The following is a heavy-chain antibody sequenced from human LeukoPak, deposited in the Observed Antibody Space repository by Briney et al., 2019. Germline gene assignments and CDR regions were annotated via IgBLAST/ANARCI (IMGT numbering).Heavy chain of an antibody. CDR3: ARDREYSSGWVDY. Sequence: ASVKVSCKASDYTFTSYGISWVRQAPGQGLEWMGWISTYNGNTNYAQKFQGGVTMTTDTSTSTAYMELRSLRSDDTAIYYCARDREYSSGWVDYWGQGTLVTVSS. J-gene: IGHJ4*02. CDR1: DYTFTSYG. CDR2: ISTYNGNT. V-gene: IGHV1-18*01. D-gene: IGHD6-19*01.